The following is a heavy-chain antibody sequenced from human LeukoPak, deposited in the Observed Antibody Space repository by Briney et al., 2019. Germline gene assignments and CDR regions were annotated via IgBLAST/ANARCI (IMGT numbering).Heavy chain of an antibody. D-gene: IGHD4-17*01. Sequence: ASETLSLTCSVSGGSISSHYWSWIRQPPGKGLEWIGYIYYSGSTKYNPSLKSRVTISVDTSKNQFSLKLGSVTAADTAVYYCARGGTTVTPGLLWFDPWGQGTLVTVSS. J-gene: IGHJ5*02. CDR3: ARGGTTVTPGLLWFDP. CDR1: GGSISSHY. V-gene: IGHV4-59*11. CDR2: IYYSGST.